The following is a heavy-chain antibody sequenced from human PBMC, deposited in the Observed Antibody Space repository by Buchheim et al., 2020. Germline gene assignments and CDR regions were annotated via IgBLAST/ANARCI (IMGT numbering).Heavy chain of an antibody. D-gene: IGHD3-22*01. CDR1: GGSISSSSYY. Sequence: QLQLQESGPGLVKPSETLSLTCTVSGGSISSSSYYWGWIRQPPGKGLEWIGSIYYSGSTYYNPSLKSRVTLSVDTSKNQFSLKLSSVTAADTAVYYCASETGDYYDSSGAIYYFDYWGQGTL. V-gene: IGHV4-39*01. CDR2: IYYSGST. J-gene: IGHJ4*02. CDR3: ASETGDYYDSSGAIYYFDY.